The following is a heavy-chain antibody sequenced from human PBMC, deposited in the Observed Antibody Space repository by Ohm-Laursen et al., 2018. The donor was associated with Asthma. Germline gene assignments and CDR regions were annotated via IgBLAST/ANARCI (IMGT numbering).Heavy chain of an antibody. Sequence: SSVKVSCKASGYTFTSYGISWVRQAPGQGLEWMGGIIPIFGTANYAQKFQGRVTMTADTSASTAYMELRTLRSDDTAVYYCARGREFNPLDSWGQGTLVTVSS. CDR3: ARGREFNPLDS. V-gene: IGHV1-69*06. CDR1: GYTFTSYG. J-gene: IGHJ4*02. CDR2: IIPIFGTA.